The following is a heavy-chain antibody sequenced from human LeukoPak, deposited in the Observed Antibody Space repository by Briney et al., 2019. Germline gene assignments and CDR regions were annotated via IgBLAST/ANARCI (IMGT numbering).Heavy chain of an antibody. D-gene: IGHD3-9*01. CDR3: ARVMTGYSVLDY. Sequence: GGSLRLSCAASGFTFSSYSMSWVRQAPGKGREWVSYISMSSVNTYYADSVKGRFTISRDNAKNSLYLQMNSLRAEDTAVYYCARVMTGYSVLDYWGQGTLVTVSS. J-gene: IGHJ4*02. V-gene: IGHV3-21*01. CDR2: ISMSSVNT. CDR1: GFTFSSYS.